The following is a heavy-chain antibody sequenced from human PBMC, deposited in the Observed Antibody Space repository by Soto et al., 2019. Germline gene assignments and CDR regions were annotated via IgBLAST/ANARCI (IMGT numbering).Heavy chain of an antibody. CDR3: ARARDGDYLSDY. Sequence: ASVKVSCKASGGTFSSYAISWVRQAPGQGLEWMGGIIPIFGTANYAQKFQGRVTITADESTSTAYMELSSLRSEDTAVYYCARARDGDYLSDYWGQGTLVTVSS. CDR2: IIPIFGTA. V-gene: IGHV1-69*13. D-gene: IGHD4-17*01. CDR1: GGTFSSYA. J-gene: IGHJ4*02.